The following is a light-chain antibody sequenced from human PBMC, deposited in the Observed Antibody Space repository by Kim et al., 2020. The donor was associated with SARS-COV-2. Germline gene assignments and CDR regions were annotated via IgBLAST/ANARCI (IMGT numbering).Light chain of an antibody. Sequence: STLLASVGCRVNSTWLAIQYGTRGLAWYQQKPGRAPALRIYDASTLDRGVPSRFRGSGSGTEFTLTINILQPDDFASYYCQHLQTFGQGTNVEIK. CDR3: QHLQT. V-gene: IGKV1-5*01. CDR2: DAS. J-gene: IGKJ1*01. CDR1: QYGTRG.